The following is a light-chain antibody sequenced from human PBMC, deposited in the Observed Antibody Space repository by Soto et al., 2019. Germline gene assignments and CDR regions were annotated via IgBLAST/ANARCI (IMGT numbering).Light chain of an antibody. CDR1: QSLLHSNGYNY. Sequence: EIVMTQSPLSLPVTPGEPASISCKTSQSLLHSNGYNYWDWYLQKPGQSPQLLIYSGSNLASGVTARFSGSGSGTDFTLKISRVEAEDVAVYYCMQALQAPFTFGPGTKVDIK. V-gene: IGKV2-28*01. J-gene: IGKJ3*01. CDR2: SGS. CDR3: MQALQAPFT.